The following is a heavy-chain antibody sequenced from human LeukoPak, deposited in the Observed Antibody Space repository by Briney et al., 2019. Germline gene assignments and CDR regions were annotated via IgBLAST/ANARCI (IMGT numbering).Heavy chain of an antibody. J-gene: IGHJ5*02. CDR3: ARDSRRGQIAAADGFDP. CDR1: GFSFSSYS. Sequence: PGGSLRLTCAASGFSFSSYSINWVRQAPGKGLVWISRINSDGSSTSYADSVKGRFTISRDNAKNTLYLQMNSLRAEDTAVYYCARDSRRGQIAAADGFDPWGQGTLVTVSS. D-gene: IGHD6-13*01. V-gene: IGHV3-74*01. CDR2: INSDGSST.